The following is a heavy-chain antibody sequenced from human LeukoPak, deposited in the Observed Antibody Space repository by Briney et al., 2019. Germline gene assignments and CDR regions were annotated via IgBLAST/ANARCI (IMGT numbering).Heavy chain of an antibody. CDR3: ARPYYYDSRVDP. V-gene: IGHV4-30-4*01. CDR2: MYYSGST. J-gene: IGHJ5*02. Sequence: KPSETLSLTCTVSGGSISSGGYYWSWIRQPPGKGLEWIAYMYYSGSTYYNPSLKSRVTMSADTSKNQLSLKLSSVTAADTAVYYCARPYYYDSRVDPWGQGILVTVSS. D-gene: IGHD3-22*01. CDR1: GGSISSGGYY.